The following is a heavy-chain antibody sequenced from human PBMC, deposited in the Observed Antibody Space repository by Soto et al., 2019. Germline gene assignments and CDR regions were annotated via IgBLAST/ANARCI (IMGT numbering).Heavy chain of an antibody. Sequence: SETLSLTCAVYGGSFSGYYWSWIRQPPGKGLEWIGEINHSGSTNYNPSLKSRVTISVDTSKNQFSLKLSSVTAADTAVYYCARGNQTTGRNYYYYYGMDVWGQGTTVTVSS. CDR1: GGSFSGYY. J-gene: IGHJ6*02. CDR2: INHSGST. CDR3: ARGNQTTGRNYYYYYGMDV. D-gene: IGHD4-4*01. V-gene: IGHV4-34*01.